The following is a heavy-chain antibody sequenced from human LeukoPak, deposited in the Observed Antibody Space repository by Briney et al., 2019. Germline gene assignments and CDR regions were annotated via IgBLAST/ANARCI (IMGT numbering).Heavy chain of an antibody. V-gene: IGHV4-4*02. CDR1: GGSISSSNW. J-gene: IGHJ3*02. CDR3: ARIYVWGTKGAFDI. D-gene: IGHD3-16*01. CDR2: IYHSGST. Sequence: SETLSLTCAVSGGSISSSNWWSWVRQPPGKGLEWIGEIYHSGSTNYNPSLKSRVTISVDKSKNQFSLKLSSVTAADTAVYYCARIYVWGTKGAFDIWGQGTMVTVSS.